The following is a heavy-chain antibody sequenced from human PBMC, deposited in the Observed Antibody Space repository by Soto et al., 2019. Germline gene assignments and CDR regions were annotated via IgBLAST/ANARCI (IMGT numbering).Heavy chain of an antibody. Sequence: SETLSLTCGVYRGSFSGFYWSWIRQTPGKGLEWIGEINHSGTTNYNPSFENRVSISVDKTTNNFSLKMTSVTAADAAVYYCARGRGYVYGSNFYGMDVWGRGTTVTVS. CDR1: RGSFSGFY. D-gene: IGHD5-18*01. CDR2: INHSGTT. J-gene: IGHJ6*02. CDR3: ARGRGYVYGSNFYGMDV. V-gene: IGHV4-34*01.